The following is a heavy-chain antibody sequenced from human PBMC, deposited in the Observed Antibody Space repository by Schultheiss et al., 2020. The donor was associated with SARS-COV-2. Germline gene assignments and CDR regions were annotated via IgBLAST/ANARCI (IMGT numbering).Heavy chain of an antibody. CDR3: ARYQGVATYFDY. J-gene: IGHJ4*02. D-gene: IGHD5-12*01. Sequence: SETLSLTCAVYGGSISSYYWSWIRQPPGKGLEWIGEINHSGSTNYNPSLKSRVTISVDTSKNQFSLKLSSVTAADTAVYYCARYQGVATYFDYWGQGTLVTVSS. CDR2: INHSGST. CDR1: GGSISSYY. V-gene: IGHV4-34*01.